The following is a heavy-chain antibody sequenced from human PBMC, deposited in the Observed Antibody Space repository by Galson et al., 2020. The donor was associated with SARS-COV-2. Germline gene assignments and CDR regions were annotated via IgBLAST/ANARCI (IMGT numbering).Heavy chain of an antibody. V-gene: IGHV1-24*01. CDR2: FDLEDGET. D-gene: IGHD1-26*01. CDR3: ATGTPVGATGWFDP. J-gene: IGHJ5*02. CDR1: GYTLTELS. Sequence: ASDHVPRKVSGYTLTELSMHWVRQAPAKGLEWMGGFDLEDGETIYAQKFQGRVTMTEDTSTDPAYMELSSLRAEDPAVYYCATGTPVGATGWFDPWGRGTLVTVSS.